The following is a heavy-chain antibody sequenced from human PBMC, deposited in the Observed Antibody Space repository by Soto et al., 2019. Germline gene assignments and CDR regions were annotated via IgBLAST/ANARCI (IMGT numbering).Heavy chain of an antibody. V-gene: IGHV1-69*13. CDR2: IIPIFGTA. J-gene: IGHJ6*02. D-gene: IGHD2-21*02. CDR1: GGTFRSYA. CDR3: AREVLMAYCGGDCYQTYGMDV. Sequence: XSVKVSCKASGGTFRSYAISWVRQAPGQGLEWMGGIIPIFGTANYAQRFQGRVTITADESTSTAYMELSSLRSEDTAVYYCAREVLMAYCGGDCYQTYGMDVWGQGTTVTVSS.